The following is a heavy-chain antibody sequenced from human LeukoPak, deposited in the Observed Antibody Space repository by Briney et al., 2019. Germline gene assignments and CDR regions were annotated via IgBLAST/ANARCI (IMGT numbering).Heavy chain of an antibody. CDR2: ISGSGGST. J-gene: IGHJ4*02. V-gene: IGHV3-23*01. CDR1: GLTSSSYG. Sequence: GGTLRLSFSASGLTSSSYGMSSVRQAPGKGLEWVSAISGSGGSTYYADSVKGRFTISRDNSKNTLYLQMNSLRAEDTAVYYCAKLITMVRGVSGYWGQGTLVTVSS. CDR3: AKLITMVRGVSGY. D-gene: IGHD3-10*01.